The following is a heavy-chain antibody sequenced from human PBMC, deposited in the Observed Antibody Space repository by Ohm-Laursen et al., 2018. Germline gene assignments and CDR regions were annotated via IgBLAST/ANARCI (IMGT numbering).Heavy chain of an antibody. Sequence: GSLRLSCTASGFTFSSYAMSWVRQAPGKGLEWVSAISGSGGSTYYADSVKGRFTISRDNSKNTLYLQMNSLRAEDTAVYYCAKLGIVGDAFDIWGQGTMVTVSS. CDR1: GFTFSSYA. J-gene: IGHJ3*02. CDR3: AKLGIVGDAFDI. D-gene: IGHD3-22*01. V-gene: IGHV3-23*01. CDR2: ISGSGGST.